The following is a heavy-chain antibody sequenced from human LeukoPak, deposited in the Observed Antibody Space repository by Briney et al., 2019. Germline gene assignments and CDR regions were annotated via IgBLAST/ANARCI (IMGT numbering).Heavy chain of an antibody. V-gene: IGHV3-7*01. CDR2: IKDDGSAK. CDR3: ANLGYSD. Sequence: GGSLRPSCAASGLNFPISWMSWVRQAPGKGLEWVATIKDDGSAKYYVGSVKGRFTISRDNAKSSVHLQMNSLRVEDTAVYYCANLGYSDWGQGTLVPSPQ. J-gene: IGHJ4*02. D-gene: IGHD4-23*01. CDR1: GLNFPISW.